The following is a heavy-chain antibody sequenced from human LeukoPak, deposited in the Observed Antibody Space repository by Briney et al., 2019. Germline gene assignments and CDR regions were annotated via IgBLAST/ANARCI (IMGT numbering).Heavy chain of an antibody. D-gene: IGHD2-15*01. CDR3: ARERLWLLNPFDY. V-gene: IGHV1-2*02. Sequence: ASVKVSCKASGYTFSGYYMHWMRQPPGQGLEWMGWINPNSGGTNYAQKFQGRVTMTRDTSINTSSLELSRLTADDTAVYYCARERLWLLNPFDYWGQGTLVTVSS. CDR1: GYTFSGYY. J-gene: IGHJ4*02. CDR2: INPNSGGT.